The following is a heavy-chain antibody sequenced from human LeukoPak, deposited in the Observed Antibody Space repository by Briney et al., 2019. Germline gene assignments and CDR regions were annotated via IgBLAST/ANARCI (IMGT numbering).Heavy chain of an antibody. CDR3: ARDSQQLTTDVFDI. CDR2: ISTSSSTI. Sequence: PGGSLRLSCGASGFTFSSYSMNWVRQAPGKGLDWVSYISTSSSTIYYADSVRGRFTISRDNAKNSLYLQMNSLRAEDTAVYYCARDSQQLTTDVFDIWGQGTMVTVSS. D-gene: IGHD6-13*01. J-gene: IGHJ3*02. CDR1: GFTFSSYS. V-gene: IGHV3-48*04.